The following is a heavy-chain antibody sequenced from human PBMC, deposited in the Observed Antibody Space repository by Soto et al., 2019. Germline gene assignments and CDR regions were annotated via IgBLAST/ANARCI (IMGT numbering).Heavy chain of an antibody. V-gene: IGHV3-30*03. J-gene: IGHJ3*02. CDR3: ARDNGNYVYAFDI. D-gene: IGHD1-7*01. CDR2: ISYDGSNE. Sequence: PGGSLILSCAASGLTFSSYGMHWVRQAPGKGLEWVAHISYDGSNEHYVDSVKGRFTISRDNSKNTLYLQMSSLRAEDTAVYYCARDNGNYVYAFDIWGQGTMVTVSS. CDR1: GLTFSSYG.